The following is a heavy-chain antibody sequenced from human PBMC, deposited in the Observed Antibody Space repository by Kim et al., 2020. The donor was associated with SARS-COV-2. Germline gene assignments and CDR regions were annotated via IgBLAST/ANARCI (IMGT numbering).Heavy chain of an antibody. J-gene: IGHJ6*02. CDR2: INPSGGST. CDR3: ARDTPYYYGSGSYLGGGYYYYGMDV. Sequence: ASVKVSCKASGYTFTSYYMHWVRQAPGQGLEWMGIINPSGGSTSYAQKFQGRVTMTRDTSTSTVYMELSSLRSEDTAVYYCARDTPYYYGSGSYLGGGYYYYGMDVWGQGTTVTVSS. V-gene: IGHV1-46*01. D-gene: IGHD3-10*01. CDR1: GYTFTSYY.